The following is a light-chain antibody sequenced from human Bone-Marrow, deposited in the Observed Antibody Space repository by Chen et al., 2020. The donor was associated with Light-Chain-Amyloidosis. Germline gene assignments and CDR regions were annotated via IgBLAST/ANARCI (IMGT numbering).Light chain of an antibody. CDR1: QNINNN. Sequence: EIVMPQSPATLSVSPGESATRSCRASQNINNNFAWYQQKPGQAPRLLMHGASTRATGIPARFSGSGSGTEFTLTISSLQPEDFAVYYCQQRNNWPLTFGGGTKVEI. J-gene: IGKJ4*01. CDR3: QQRNNWPLT. V-gene: IGKV3-15*01. CDR2: GAS.